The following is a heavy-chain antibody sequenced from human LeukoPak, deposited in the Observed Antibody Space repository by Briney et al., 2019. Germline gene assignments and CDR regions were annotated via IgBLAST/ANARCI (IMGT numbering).Heavy chain of an antibody. D-gene: IGHD3-22*01. CDR3: AKDRPQYYYDSSGYYY. J-gene: IGHJ4*02. V-gene: IGHV3-23*01. CDR2: ISGSGGST. Sequence: QPGGSLRLSCAASGFTFSSYGMSWVRQAPGKGLEWVSAISGSGGSTYYADSVKGRFTISRDNPKNTLYLQMNSLRAEDTAVYYCAKDRPQYYYDSSGYYYWGQGTLVTVSS. CDR1: GFTFSSYG.